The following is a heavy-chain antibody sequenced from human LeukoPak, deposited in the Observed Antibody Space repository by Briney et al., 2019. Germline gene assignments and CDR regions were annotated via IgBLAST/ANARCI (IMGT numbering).Heavy chain of an antibody. CDR1: GFTFSRYW. D-gene: IGHD1-26*01. CDR3: VRVGSDSGSYYDY. Sequence: GGSLRLSCAASGFTFSRYWMQWVRQAPGKGLVWVSRITSPGSGTSYADSVKGRFTTSRDNAKNTLYLQMNSLRAEDAAVYYCVRVGSDSGSYYDYWGQGTLVSVSS. V-gene: IGHV3-74*01. J-gene: IGHJ4*02. CDR2: ITSPGSGT.